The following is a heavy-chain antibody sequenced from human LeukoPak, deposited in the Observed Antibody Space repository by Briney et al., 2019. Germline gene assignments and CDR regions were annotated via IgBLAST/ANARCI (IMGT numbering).Heavy chain of an antibody. CDR1: GESISGFY. CDR2: VYATGTT. J-gene: IGHJ4*02. Sequence: SETLSLTCTVSGESISGFYWTWIRQPPGKGLEWIGYVYATGTTNYNPSLKTRATISIDTSKNQLSLTLTSVTAADTAVYYCARVGSGGAWFDFWGQGTLVSVSS. CDR3: ARVGSGGAWFDF. D-gene: IGHD6-19*01. V-gene: IGHV4-59*01.